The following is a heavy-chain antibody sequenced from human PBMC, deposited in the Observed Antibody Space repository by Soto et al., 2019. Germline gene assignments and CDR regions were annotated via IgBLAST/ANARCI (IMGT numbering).Heavy chain of an antibody. D-gene: IGHD5-18*01. Sequence: SETLSLTCAFYVVAFIGDDGSWIRQPPVKWLEWIGEINHSVSTNYNPSRKSRVTISVDTSKNQFSLKLSSVTAADTAAYYCARGLRLGRIQRNRGLSESWGKGTMV. CDR1: VVAFIGDD. V-gene: IGHV4-34*01. CDR2: INHSVST. J-gene: IGHJ4*02. CDR3: ARGLRLGRIQRNRGLSES.